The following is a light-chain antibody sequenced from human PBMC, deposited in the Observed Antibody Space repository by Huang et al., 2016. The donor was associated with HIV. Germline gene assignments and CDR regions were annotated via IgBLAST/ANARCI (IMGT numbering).Light chain of an antibody. Sequence: EIVMTQSPVTLSVSPGERGTLACRASQIISRNLAWYQQKPGQAPRLLIYGVSTRATGTPARFSGSGSGTEFTLTISSLQSEDFAVYYCQQYNNWPRTFGRGTKVEIK. J-gene: IGKJ1*01. V-gene: IGKV3-15*01. CDR2: GVS. CDR1: QIISRN. CDR3: QQYNNWPRT.